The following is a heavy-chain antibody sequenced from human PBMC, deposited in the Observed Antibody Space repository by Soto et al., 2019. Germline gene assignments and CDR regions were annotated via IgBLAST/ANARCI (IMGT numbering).Heavy chain of an antibody. CDR2: ISWNSGSI. V-gene: IGHV3-9*01. Sequence: GGSLRLSCEASGLTFSNHGFHWVRQAPGKGLEWVSGISWNSGSIGYADSVKGRFTISRDNAKNSLYLQMNSLRAEDTALYYCAKARSINWNDPTVDYWGQGTLVTVSS. CDR3: AKARSINWNDPTVDY. CDR1: GLTFSNHG. D-gene: IGHD1-1*01. J-gene: IGHJ4*02.